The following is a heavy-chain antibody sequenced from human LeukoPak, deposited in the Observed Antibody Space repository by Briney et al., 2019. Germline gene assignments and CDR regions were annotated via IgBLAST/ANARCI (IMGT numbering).Heavy chain of an antibody. J-gene: IGHJ6*02. CDR1: GFTFSSYA. Sequence: GGSLRLSCAASGFTFSSYAMHWVRQAPGKGLEWVVVISYDGSNKYYADSVKGRFTISRDSSKNTLYLQMNSLRAEDTAVYYCARDGGPVTSYDFWSGYYTYYGMDVWGQGTTVTVSS. CDR3: ARDGGPVTSYDFWSGYYTYYGMDV. CDR2: ISYDGSNK. V-gene: IGHV3-30*04. D-gene: IGHD3-3*01.